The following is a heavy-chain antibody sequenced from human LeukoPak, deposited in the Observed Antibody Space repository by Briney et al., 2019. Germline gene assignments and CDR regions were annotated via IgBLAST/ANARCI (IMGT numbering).Heavy chain of an antibody. Sequence: GGSLRLSCAASGFTFSRYGMYWVRQAPGKGLEWVAFIRYDGNNKYYADSVRGRFTISRDNSKSTLSLQMNSPRAEDTALYYCAEEGVPYGSGSCYYFDSWSQGTLVTVSS. CDR3: AEEGVPYGSGSCYYFDS. J-gene: IGHJ4*02. CDR1: GFTFSRYG. CDR2: IRYDGNNK. V-gene: IGHV3-30*02. D-gene: IGHD3-10*01.